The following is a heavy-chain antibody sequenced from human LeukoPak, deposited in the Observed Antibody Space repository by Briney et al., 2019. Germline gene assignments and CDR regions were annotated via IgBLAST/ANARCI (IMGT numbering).Heavy chain of an antibody. CDR3: ARDGYWQQLVDWMFDY. J-gene: IGHJ4*02. V-gene: IGHV3-66*01. CDR1: GFTVSSNY. Sequence: GGSLRLSCAASGFTVSSNYMSWVRQAPGKGLEWVSVIYSGGSTYYADSVKGRFTISRDNSKNTLYLQMNSLRAEDTAVYYCARDGYWQQLVDWMFDYWGQGTLVTVSS. CDR2: IYSGGST. D-gene: IGHD6-13*01.